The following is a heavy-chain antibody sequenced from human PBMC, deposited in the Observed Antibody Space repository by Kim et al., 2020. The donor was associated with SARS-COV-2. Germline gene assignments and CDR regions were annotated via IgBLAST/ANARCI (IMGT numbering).Heavy chain of an antibody. D-gene: IGHD3-22*01. Sequence: GGSLRLSCAASGFTFDDYAMHWVRQAPGKGLEWVSLISGDGGSTYYADSVKGRFTISRDNSKNSLYLQMNSLRTEDTALYYCAKVGYDSSAHGWFDPWGQGTLVTAPS. V-gene: IGHV3-43*02. CDR1: GFTFDDYA. J-gene: IGHJ5*02. CDR3: AKVGYDSSAHGWFDP. CDR2: ISGDGGST.